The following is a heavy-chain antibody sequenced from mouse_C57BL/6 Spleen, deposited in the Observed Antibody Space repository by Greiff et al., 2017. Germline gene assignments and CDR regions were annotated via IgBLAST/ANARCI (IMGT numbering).Heavy chain of an antibody. Sequence: EVQLVESGGDLVKPGGSLKLSCAASGFTFSSYGMSWVRQTPDKRLEWVATISSGGSYTYYPDSVKGRFTISRANAKNTLYLQMSSLKSEDTAMYYCARHEVAYGKYGGFADWGQGTLVTVSA. J-gene: IGHJ3*01. CDR3: ARHEVAYGKYGGFAD. V-gene: IGHV5-6*01. CDR1: GFTFSSYG. D-gene: IGHD2-1*01. CDR2: ISSGGSYT.